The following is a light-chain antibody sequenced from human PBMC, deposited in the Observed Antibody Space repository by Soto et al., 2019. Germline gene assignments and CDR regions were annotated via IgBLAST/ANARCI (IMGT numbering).Light chain of an antibody. Sequence: EIVLTQYPATLSLSPGERATLSCRASQSVSSYLAWYQQKPGQAPRLLIYDSSNRATGIPARFSGSGSGTDFTLTFSSLEPEDFAVYYCQQRSNWPPYTFGQGTKLEIK. CDR1: QSVSSY. V-gene: IGKV3-11*01. J-gene: IGKJ2*01. CDR2: DSS. CDR3: QQRSNWPPYT.